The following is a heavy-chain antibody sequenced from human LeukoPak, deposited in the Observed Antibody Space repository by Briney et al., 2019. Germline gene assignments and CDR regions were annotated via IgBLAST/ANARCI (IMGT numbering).Heavy chain of an antibody. CDR2: IYYSGST. D-gene: IGHD3-22*01. CDR3: ARGYYDSSGYHLDY. CDR1: GGSISSYY. Sequence: SETLSLTCTVSGGSISSYYWSWIRQPPGKGLEWIGYIYYSGSTNYNPSLKSRVTISVDTSKNQFSLKLSSVTAADTAVYYCARGYYDSSGYHLDYWGQGTLVTVSS. J-gene: IGHJ4*02. V-gene: IGHV4-59*08.